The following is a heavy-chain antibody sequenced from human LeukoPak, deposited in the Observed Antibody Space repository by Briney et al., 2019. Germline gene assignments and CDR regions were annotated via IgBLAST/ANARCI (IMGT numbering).Heavy chain of an antibody. V-gene: IGHV1-2*02. Sequence: GASVKVSCKASGYTFTGYYMHWVRQAPGQGLEWMGWINPNSGGTNYAQKFQGRVTMTRDTSISAAYMELSRLRSDDTAVYYCARWGYYYDSSVDYWGQGTLVTVSS. D-gene: IGHD3-22*01. CDR2: INPNSGGT. J-gene: IGHJ4*02. CDR3: ARWGYYYDSSVDY. CDR1: GYTFTGYY.